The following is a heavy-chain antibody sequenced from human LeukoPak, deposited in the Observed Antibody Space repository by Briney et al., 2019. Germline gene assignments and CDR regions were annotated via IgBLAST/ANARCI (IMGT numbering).Heavy chain of an antibody. V-gene: IGHV1-2*02. CDR2: INPNNGGT. CDR3: ASHSRYCSSTSCYPFDY. D-gene: IGHD2-2*01. CDR1: GYTFTGYY. Sequence: ASVTVSCKASGYTFTGYYMHWVRQAPGQGLEWMGWINPNNGGTNYAQKFQGRVTMTRDTSISTAYMELSRLRSDDTAVYYCASHSRYCSSTSCYPFDYWGQGTLVTVSS. J-gene: IGHJ4*02.